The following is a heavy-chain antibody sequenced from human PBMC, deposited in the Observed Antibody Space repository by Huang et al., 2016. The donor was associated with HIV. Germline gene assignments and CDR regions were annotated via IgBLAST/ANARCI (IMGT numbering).Heavy chain of an antibody. CDR3: ARDRGAVAGTSPGY. Sequence: GYTITIYVRSGERQPPGKGLGWMVGISAYNGHTKYAQKLQGRVTVTTETATITAYMELRSLRSDDTAVYYCARDRGAVAGTSPGYWGQGTLVTVSS. CDR2: ISAYNGHT. J-gene: IGHJ4*02. CDR1: GYTITIYV. D-gene: IGHD6-19*01. V-gene: IGHV1-18*01.